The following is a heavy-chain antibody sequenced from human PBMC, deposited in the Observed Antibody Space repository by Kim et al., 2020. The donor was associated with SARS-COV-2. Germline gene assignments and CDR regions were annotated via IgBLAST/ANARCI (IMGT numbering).Heavy chain of an antibody. CDR1: GFTFSDSG. CDR3: TLVPGTTLAVWGAFEI. J-gene: IGHJ3*02. Sequence: GGSLRLSCGASGFTFSDSGMHWVRRASGKGLEWVGRIRSKVNGYATAYSAPVRGRFTISRDDSRNTAYLQMNSLKTEDTAVYYCTLVPGTTLAVWGAFEIWGQGTTVAVSS. V-gene: IGHV3-73*01. D-gene: IGHD3-16*01. CDR2: IRSKVNGYAT.